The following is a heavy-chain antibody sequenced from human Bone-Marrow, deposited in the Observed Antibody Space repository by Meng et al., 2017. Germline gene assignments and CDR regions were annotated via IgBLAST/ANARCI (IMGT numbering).Heavy chain of an antibody. CDR2: IYHSGST. CDR3: ARVIYRPSGHNYFDP. J-gene: IGHJ5*02. V-gene: IGHV4-30-4*01. D-gene: IGHD1-26*01. Sequence: QVPLQESGPGLVKPSQTLSLTCTVSGGSISSGNHYWSWIRQHPGKGLEWIGEIYHSGSTTYNPSLLSRVTISVDKSKNQFSLKLSSVTAADTAIYYCARVIYRPSGHNYFDPWGQGTLVTVSS. CDR1: GGSISSGNHY.